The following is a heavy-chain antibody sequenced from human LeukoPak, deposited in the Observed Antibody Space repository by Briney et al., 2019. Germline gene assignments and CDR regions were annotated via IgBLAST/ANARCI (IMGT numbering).Heavy chain of an antibody. J-gene: IGHJ3*02. CDR3: AKDIVVVTAIPGDAFDI. V-gene: IGHV3-9*01. CDR2: ISWNSGSI. Sequence: PGGSLRLSCAASGFTFSSYAMHWVRQAPGKGLEWVSGISWNSGSIGHADSVKGRFTISRDNAKNSLYLQMDSLRPEDTALYYCAKDIVVVTAIPGDAFDIWGQGTMVTVSS. D-gene: IGHD2-21*02. CDR1: GFTFSSYA.